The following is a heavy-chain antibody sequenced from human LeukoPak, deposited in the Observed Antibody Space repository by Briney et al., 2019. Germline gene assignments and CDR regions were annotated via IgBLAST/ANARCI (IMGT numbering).Heavy chain of an antibody. CDR1: GFTFTNYG. D-gene: IGHD1-1*01. V-gene: IGHV3-23*01. Sequence: PGGSLRLSCAASGFTFTNYGMGWVRQAPGKRLEWVSYGSSGGNRYYADSVKDRFTISRDNSKDTLSLQMNSLTAEDTAVYYCAKFRGAQREHCRLDVRGKGTALTVSS. CDR3: AKFRGAQREHCRLDV. CDR2: GSSGGNR. J-gene: IGHJ6*01.